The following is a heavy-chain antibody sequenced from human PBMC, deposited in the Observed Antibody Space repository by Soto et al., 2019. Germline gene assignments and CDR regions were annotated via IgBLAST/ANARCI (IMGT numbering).Heavy chain of an antibody. CDR1: GFTFNSCG. CDR3: TKGELIKLFGVVPGGIDY. V-gene: IGHV3-30*18. J-gene: IGHJ4*02. CDR2: LSYDGSNE. D-gene: IGHD3-3*01. Sequence: GGSLRLSCAASGFTFNSCGMHWVRQAPGKGLEWVAVLSYDGSNEYYADSVKGRFTISRDNSKNTLYLQMNSLRVEDTALYYCTKGELIKLFGVVPGGIDYRGQRTPVTGSS.